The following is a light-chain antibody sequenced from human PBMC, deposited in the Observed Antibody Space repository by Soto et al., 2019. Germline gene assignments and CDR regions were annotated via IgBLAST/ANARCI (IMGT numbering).Light chain of an antibody. Sequence: QSVLTQPASVSGSPGQSITISCTGTSSDVGGYNYVSWYQQHPGKAPKLMIYEVNNRPSGVSFRFSGSKSGSTASLTISGLQAEDEADYDCSSYTSTNTLVFGGGTKLTVL. CDR2: EVN. CDR1: SSDVGGYNY. V-gene: IGLV2-14*01. J-gene: IGLJ2*01. CDR3: SSYTSTNTLV.